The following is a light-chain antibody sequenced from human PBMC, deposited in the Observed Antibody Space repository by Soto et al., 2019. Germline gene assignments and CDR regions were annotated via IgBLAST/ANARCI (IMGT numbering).Light chain of an antibody. CDR1: QGISDW. Sequence: DIQMTQSPAFVSASVGDRVSITCRASQGISDWLAWYQQRPGKAPNLLIFDASTLQSGVPSRFSGSGSGTEFTLTITSLQPEDFGAYFCQQPDNFPWTFGQGTKLEIK. CDR2: DAS. V-gene: IGKV1-12*01. J-gene: IGKJ1*01. CDR3: QQPDNFPWT.